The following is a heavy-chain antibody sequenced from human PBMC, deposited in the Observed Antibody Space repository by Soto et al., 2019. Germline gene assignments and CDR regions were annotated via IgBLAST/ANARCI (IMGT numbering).Heavy chain of an antibody. CDR1: GGTFSSYA. J-gene: IGHJ6*02. Sequence: QVQLVQSGAEVQKPGSSVKVSCKASGGTFSSYAISWVRQAPGQGLEWMGGIIPIFGTANYAQKFQGRVTITADESTSTAYMELSSLRSEDTAVYYCARVVGDDSSGYYYRTLYYYGMDVWGQGTTVTVSS. CDR3: ARVVGDDSSGYYYRTLYYYGMDV. V-gene: IGHV1-69*01. CDR2: IIPIFGTA. D-gene: IGHD3-22*01.